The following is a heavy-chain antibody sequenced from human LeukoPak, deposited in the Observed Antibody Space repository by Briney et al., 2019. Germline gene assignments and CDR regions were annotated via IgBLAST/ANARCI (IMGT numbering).Heavy chain of an antibody. CDR3: ARDRGYCSSTSCPDTGYYYYGMDV. CDR1: GFTFSSYA. D-gene: IGHD2-2*01. V-gene: IGHV3-30-3*01. Sequence: GGSLRLSCAASGFTFSSYAMHWVRQAPGKGLEWVAVISYDGSNKYYADSVKGRFTISRDNSKNTLYLQMNSLRAEDTAVYYCARDRGYCSSTSCPDTGYYYYGMDVWGQETTVTVSS. J-gene: IGHJ6*02. CDR2: ISYDGSNK.